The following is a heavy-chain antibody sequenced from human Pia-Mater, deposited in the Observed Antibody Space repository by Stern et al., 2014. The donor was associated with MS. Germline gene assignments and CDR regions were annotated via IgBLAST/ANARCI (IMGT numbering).Heavy chain of an antibody. CDR2: IIPIFGAA. D-gene: IGHD2-21*02. Sequence: QVQLVQSGAEVKKPGSSVKVSCKVSGGTFSDNAFSWVRQAPGQGLEWMGGIIPIFGAADYAQHFQGRVTITADESTSTVYMEMSSLRSEDTAVYHCARGAYCGGDCYWGWFDSWGQGTLVTVSS. CDR1: GGTFSDNA. CDR3: ARGAYCGGDCYWGWFDS. V-gene: IGHV1-69*01. J-gene: IGHJ5*01.